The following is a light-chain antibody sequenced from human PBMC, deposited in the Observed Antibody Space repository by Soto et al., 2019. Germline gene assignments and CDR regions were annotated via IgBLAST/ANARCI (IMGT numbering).Light chain of an antibody. CDR2: EVS. V-gene: IGLV2-23*02. CDR1: SSDVGSYNL. J-gene: IGLJ1*01. CDR3: CSYAGSSTYV. Sequence: QSVLTQPASVSGSPGQSITISCTGTSSDVGSYNLVSWYQLHPGKAPKLMIYEVSKRPSGVSNRFSGSKSGNTASLTISGLQAEDEADYYCCSYAGSSTYVFGTGTKLTVL.